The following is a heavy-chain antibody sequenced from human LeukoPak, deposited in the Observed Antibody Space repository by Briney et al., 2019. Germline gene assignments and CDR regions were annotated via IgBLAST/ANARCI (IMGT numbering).Heavy chain of an antibody. CDR2: INHSGST. J-gene: IGHJ4*02. Sequence: PSETLSLTCAVYGGSFSGYYWSWIRQPPGKGLEWIGEINHSGSTNYNPSLKSRVTISVDTSKNQFSLKPTSVTAADTAVYYCARGTLKSPTRPRDYWGQGNLVTVSS. CDR1: GGSFSGYY. CDR3: ARGTLKSPTRPRDY. V-gene: IGHV4-34*01.